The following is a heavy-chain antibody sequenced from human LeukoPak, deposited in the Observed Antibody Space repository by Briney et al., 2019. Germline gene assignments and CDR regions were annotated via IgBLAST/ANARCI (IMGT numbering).Heavy chain of an antibody. V-gene: IGHV1-46*01. CDR1: GYTFTSYY. Sequence: ASVKVSCKASGYTFTSYYMHWVRQAPGQGLEWMGIINPSGGSTSYAQKFQSRVTMTRDTSTSTVYMELSSLRSEDTAVYYCARDRVPRNIVVVVAATLRYDAFDIWGQGTMVTVSS. CDR2: INPSGGST. D-gene: IGHD2-15*01. CDR3: ARDRVPRNIVVVVAATLRYDAFDI. J-gene: IGHJ3*02.